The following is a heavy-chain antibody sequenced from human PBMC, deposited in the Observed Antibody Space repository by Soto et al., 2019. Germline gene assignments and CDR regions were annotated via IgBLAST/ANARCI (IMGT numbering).Heavy chain of an antibody. J-gene: IGHJ6*02. Sequence: GESLKISCKGSGYSFTSYWISWVRQMPGKGLEWMGRIDPSDSYTNYSPSFQGHVTISADKSIGTAYLQWSSLKASDTAMYYCACAVYYDIVTRVNFHSYAMVVSGQATTVTVFS. V-gene: IGHV5-10-1*01. D-gene: IGHD3-9*01. CDR3: ACAVYYDIVTRVNFHSYAMVV. CDR2: IDPSDSYT. CDR1: GYSFTSYW.